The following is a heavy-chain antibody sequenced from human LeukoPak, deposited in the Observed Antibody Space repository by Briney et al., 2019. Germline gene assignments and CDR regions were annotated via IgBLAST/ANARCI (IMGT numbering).Heavy chain of an antibody. CDR1: GFTFSSYW. V-gene: IGHV3-7*04. J-gene: IGHJ3*02. Sequence: PGGSLRLSCAASGFTFSSYWMSWVRQAPGKGLEWVASIKQDGSEKYYVDSVKGRFTISRDNAKNSLYLQMNSLRAEDTAVYYCARASSGYYYGAFDIWGQGTMVTVSS. CDR3: ARASSGYYYGAFDI. D-gene: IGHD3-22*01. CDR2: IKQDGSEK.